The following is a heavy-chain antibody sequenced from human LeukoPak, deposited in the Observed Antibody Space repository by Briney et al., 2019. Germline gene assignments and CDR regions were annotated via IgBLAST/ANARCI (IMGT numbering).Heavy chain of an antibody. CDR2: IIPIFGTA. CDR3: ARIPGRRDGYNQVDY. J-gene: IGHJ4*02. CDR1: GGTFSSYA. V-gene: IGHV1-69*13. Sequence: ASVKVSCKASGGTFSSYAISWVRQAPGQGLEWMGGIIPIFGTANYAQKFQGRVTITADESTSTAYMELSSLRSEDTAVYYCARIPGRRDGYNQVDYWGQGTLVTVSS. D-gene: IGHD5-24*01.